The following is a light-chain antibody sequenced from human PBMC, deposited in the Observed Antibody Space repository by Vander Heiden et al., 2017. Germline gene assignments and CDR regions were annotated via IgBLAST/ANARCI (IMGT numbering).Light chain of an antibody. CDR2: NTN. Sequence: QPVVTQESSFSVSPGGTVTLTCGLSSGSGYTSYYPSWYQQTPGQAPRTLVYNTNTRSSGVPDRFSGSILGNKAALTITWAQADDESEYYCVLYMNSGIVFGGGTKLTVL. CDR3: VLYMNSGIV. J-gene: IGLJ2*01. V-gene: IGLV8-61*01. CDR1: SGSGYTSYY.